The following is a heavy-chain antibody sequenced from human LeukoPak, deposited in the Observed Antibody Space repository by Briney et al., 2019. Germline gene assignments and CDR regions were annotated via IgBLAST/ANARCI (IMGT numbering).Heavy chain of an antibody. CDR1: GFTFSNVW. CDR3: ARTYYDYVWGSYRYTDY. CDR2: IKSKTDGGTT. J-gene: IGHJ4*02. D-gene: IGHD3-16*02. V-gene: IGHV3-15*05. Sequence: GGSLRLSCAASGFTFSNVWMSWVRQAPGKGLEWVGRIKSKTDGGTTDYAAPVKGRFTISRDNSKNTLYLQMNSLRAEDTAVYYCARTYYDYVWGSYRYTDYWGQGTLVTVSS.